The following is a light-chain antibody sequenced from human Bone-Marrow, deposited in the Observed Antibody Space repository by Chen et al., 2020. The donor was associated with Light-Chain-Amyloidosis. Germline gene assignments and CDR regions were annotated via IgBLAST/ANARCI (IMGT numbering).Light chain of an antibody. V-gene: IGLV3-21*02. J-gene: IGLJ3*02. CDR2: DDS. CDR1: NIGSTS. Sequence: SYVLTQPSSVSVAPGQTATIACGGNNIGSTSVHWYQQTPGQAPLLVVYDDSDRPSGIPERLSGSNSGNTATLTISRVEAGDEADYYSQVWDRSSDRPVFGGGTKLTGL. CDR3: QVWDRSSDRPV.